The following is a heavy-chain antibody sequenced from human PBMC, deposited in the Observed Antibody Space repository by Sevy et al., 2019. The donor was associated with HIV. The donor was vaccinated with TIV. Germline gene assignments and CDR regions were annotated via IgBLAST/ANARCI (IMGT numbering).Heavy chain of an antibody. CDR3: ARESGGDDSYVPQPWDY. CDR1: GFTFSSYS. J-gene: IGHJ4*02. V-gene: IGHV3-48*02. D-gene: IGHD2-21*02. CDR2: ISSSSSTI. Sequence: GGSLRLSCAASGFTFSSYSMNWVRQAPGKGLEWVSYISSSSSTIYYADSVKGRFTISRGNAKTSLYLQMNSLRDEDTAVYYCARESGGDDSYVPQPWDYWGQGTLVTVSS.